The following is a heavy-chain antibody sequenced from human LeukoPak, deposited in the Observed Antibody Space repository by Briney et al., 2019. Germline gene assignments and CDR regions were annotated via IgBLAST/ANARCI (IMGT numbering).Heavy chain of an antibody. J-gene: IGHJ4*02. V-gene: IGHV4-59*01. CDR1: GGSISSYY. D-gene: IGHD6-13*01. CDR3: ARARYSSSWACDY. Sequence: SETLSLTCTVSGGSISSYYWSWIRQPPGKGLEWIGYIYYSGSTNYNPSLKSRVTISVDTSKNLFSLKLSSVTAADTAVYYCARARYSSSWACDYWGQGTLVTVSS. CDR2: IYYSGST.